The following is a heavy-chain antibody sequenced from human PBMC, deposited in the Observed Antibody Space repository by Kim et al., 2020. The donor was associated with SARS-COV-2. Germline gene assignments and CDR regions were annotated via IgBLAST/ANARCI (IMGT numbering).Heavy chain of an antibody. CDR2: IHTGGAT. CDR3: ARHGWIDP. V-gene: IGHV3-66*04. CDR1: GFSVSGDY. Sequence: WGSLRLSCAVSGFSVSGDYMNWVRQAPGKGLECVSVIHTGGATYYSESVKGRFTISCDSSNNTTYLQMNSLRGEDTAVYYCARHGWIDPWGQGSRGTVSS. J-gene: IGHJ5*02.